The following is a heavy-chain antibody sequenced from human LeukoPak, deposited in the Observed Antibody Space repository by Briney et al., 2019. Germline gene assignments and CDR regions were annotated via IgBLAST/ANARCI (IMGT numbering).Heavy chain of an antibody. J-gene: IGHJ5*02. CDR2: INTNTGNP. Sequence: ASVKVSCKASGYTFTSYAMNWVRQAPGQGLEWMGWINTNTGNPTYAQGSTGRFVFSLDTSVSTAYLQISSLKAEDTAVYYCARGVVVVAATRYRFDPWGQGTLVTVSS. D-gene: IGHD2-15*01. CDR3: ARGVVVVAATRYRFDP. CDR1: GYTFTSYA. V-gene: IGHV7-4-1*02.